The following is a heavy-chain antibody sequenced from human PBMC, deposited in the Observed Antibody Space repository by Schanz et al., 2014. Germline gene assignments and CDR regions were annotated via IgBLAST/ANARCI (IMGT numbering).Heavy chain of an antibody. CDR2: INQSGTT. Sequence: QVQLQQWGAGLLKPSETLSLTCAVYGGSFSSNYWSWIRQPPGKGLEWIGEINQSGTTNYNPSLKSRVTFPVDPPKNQFSLKLSPVTAADTAVYYCAREPLSGYNWFDPWGQGSLVTVSS. CDR1: GGSFSSNY. D-gene: IGHD6-25*01. CDR3: AREPLSGYNWFDP. V-gene: IGHV4-34*02. J-gene: IGHJ5*02.